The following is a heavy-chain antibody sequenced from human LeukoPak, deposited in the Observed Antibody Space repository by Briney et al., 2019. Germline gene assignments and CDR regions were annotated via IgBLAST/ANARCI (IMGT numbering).Heavy chain of an antibody. CDR2: IYYSGST. CDR3: AREDRSWFGELFEGFDY. V-gene: IGHV4-59*11. CDR1: GGSISSHY. D-gene: IGHD3-10*01. J-gene: IGHJ4*02. Sequence: SETLSLTCTVSGGSISSHYWSWIRQPPGKGLEWIGYIYYSGSTNYNPPLKSRVTISVDTSKNQFSLKLSSVTAADTAVYYCAREDRSWFGELFEGFDYWGQGTLVTVSS.